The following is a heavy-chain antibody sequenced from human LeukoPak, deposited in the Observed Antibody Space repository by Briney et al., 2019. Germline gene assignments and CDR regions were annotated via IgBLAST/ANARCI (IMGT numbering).Heavy chain of an antibody. CDR1: GFTVSSNY. D-gene: IGHD5-18*01. Sequence: PGGSLRLSCAASGFTVSSNYMSWVRQAPGKGLEWVSVIYSGGSTYYADSVKGRFTISRDNSKNTLYLQMNSLRAEDTAVYYCARESHARGYSYGFDYWGQGTLVTVSS. J-gene: IGHJ4*02. CDR3: ARESHARGYSYGFDY. CDR2: IYSGGST. V-gene: IGHV3-53*01.